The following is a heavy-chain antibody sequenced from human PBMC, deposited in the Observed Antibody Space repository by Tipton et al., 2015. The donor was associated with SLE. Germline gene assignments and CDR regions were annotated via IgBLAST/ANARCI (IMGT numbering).Heavy chain of an antibody. CDR2: ISSSSSTI. CDR1: GFTFSSYS. Sequence: QLVQSGGGLVKPGGSLRLSCAASGFTFSSYSMNWVRQAPGKGLEWVSYISSSSSTIYYADSVKGRFTISRDNAKNSLYLQMNSLRAEDTAVYYCARGPSYYDSSGYPDAFDIWGQGTMVTVSS. J-gene: IGHJ3*02. V-gene: IGHV3-48*01. D-gene: IGHD3-22*01. CDR3: ARGPSYYDSSGYPDAFDI.